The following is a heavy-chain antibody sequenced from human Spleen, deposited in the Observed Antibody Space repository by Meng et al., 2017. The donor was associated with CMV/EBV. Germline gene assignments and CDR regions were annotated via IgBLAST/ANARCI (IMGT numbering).Heavy chain of an antibody. CDR3: ARDAGPYCGGDCLAFDY. D-gene: IGHD2-21*01. CDR1: GYTFTGYH. J-gene: IGHJ4*02. V-gene: IGHV1-2*02. CDR2: INPNSGGT. Sequence: ASVKVSCKASGYTFTGYHMHWVRQAPGQGLEWMGWINPNSGGTNYAQKFQGRVTMTRDTSISTAHMELSRLRSDDTAVYYCARDAGPYCGGDCLAFDYWGQGTLVTVSS.